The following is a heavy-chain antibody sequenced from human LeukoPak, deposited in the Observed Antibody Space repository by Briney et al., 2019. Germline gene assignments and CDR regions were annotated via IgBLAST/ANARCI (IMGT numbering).Heavy chain of an antibody. D-gene: IGHD5/OR15-5a*01. CDR2: INHSGST. Sequence: PSETLSLTCAVYGGSFRGYYWSWIRQPPGKGLEWIGEINHSGSTNYNPSLKSRVTISVDTSKNQFSLRLTSVTAADTAVYFCATLVSTRYYFDYWGQGTLVTVSS. CDR1: GGSFRGYY. J-gene: IGHJ4*02. V-gene: IGHV4-34*01. CDR3: ATLVSTRYYFDY.